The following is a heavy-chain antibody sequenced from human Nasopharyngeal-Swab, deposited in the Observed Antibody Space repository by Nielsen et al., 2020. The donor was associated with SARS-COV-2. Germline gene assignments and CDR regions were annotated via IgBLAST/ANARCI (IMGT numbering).Heavy chain of an antibody. CDR2: ISYDGSNK. V-gene: IGHV3-30*18. CDR1: GFTFSSYG. CDR3: AKDAAYYDFWSGYSSEASYYYYYYMDV. D-gene: IGHD3-3*01. Sequence: GESLKTSCAASGFTFSSYGMHWVRQAPGKGLEWVAVISYDGSNKYYADSVKGRFTISRDNSKNTLYLQMNSLRAEDTAVYYCAKDAAYYDFWSGYSSEASYYYYYYMDVWGKGTTVTVSS. J-gene: IGHJ6*03.